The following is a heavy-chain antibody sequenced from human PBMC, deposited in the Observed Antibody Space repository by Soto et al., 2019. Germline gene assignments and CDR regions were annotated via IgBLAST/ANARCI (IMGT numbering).Heavy chain of an antibody. J-gene: IGHJ6*02. Sequence: QVQLVQSGAEVKKPGSSVKVSCKASGGTFSSYAISWVRQAPGQGLEWMGGIIPIFGTANYAQKFQGRVTNTADESTSTAYMELSSLRSEDTAVYYCARGCSGGSCYYYYYGMDVWGQGTTVTVSS. CDR1: GGTFSSYA. CDR3: ARGCSGGSCYYYYYGMDV. D-gene: IGHD2-15*01. V-gene: IGHV1-69*12. CDR2: IIPIFGTA.